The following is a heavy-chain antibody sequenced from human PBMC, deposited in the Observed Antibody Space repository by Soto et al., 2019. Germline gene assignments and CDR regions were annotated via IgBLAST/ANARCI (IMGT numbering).Heavy chain of an antibody. V-gene: IGHV5-10-1*03. CDR2: IDPSDSYT. CDR3: ASTPVGGYSYGYIDY. CDR1: GYSFTSYW. Sequence: EVQLVQSGAEVKKPGESLRISCKGSGYSFTSYWISWVRQMPGKGLEWMGRIDPSDSYTNYSPSFQGHVTISADKSISTAYLQWSSLKASDTAMYYCASTPVGGYSYGYIDYWGQGTLVTVSS. J-gene: IGHJ4*02. D-gene: IGHD5-18*01.